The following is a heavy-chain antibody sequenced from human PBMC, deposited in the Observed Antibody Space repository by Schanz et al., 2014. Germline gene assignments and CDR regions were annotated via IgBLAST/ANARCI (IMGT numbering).Heavy chain of an antibody. J-gene: IGHJ4*02. Sequence: EVQLVESGGGLVKPGESLRLSCAASGFIFSAYTMNWVRQAPGKGLEWVSSISSGGRNISYADSLKGRFTISRDNARTSLYLQLNSMRVGDNGMYLCARARGTFNVAIDNWGQGVRVIVSS. CDR2: ISSGGRNI. V-gene: IGHV3-21*04. CDR3: ARARGTFNVAIDN. D-gene: IGHD3-10*01. CDR1: GFIFSAYT.